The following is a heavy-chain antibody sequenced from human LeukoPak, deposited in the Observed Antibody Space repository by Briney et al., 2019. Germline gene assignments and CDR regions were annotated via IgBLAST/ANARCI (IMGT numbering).Heavy chain of an antibody. Sequence: GGSLRLSCAASGFTFSSYEMNWVRQAPGKGLEWVSYISSSGSTIYYADSVKGRFTISRDNANDTLYLQMNSLRAEDTAVYYCASSSVVREDYWGQGTLVTVSS. D-gene: IGHD4-23*01. CDR2: ISSSGSTI. CDR1: GFTFSSYE. J-gene: IGHJ4*02. CDR3: ASSSVVREDY. V-gene: IGHV3-48*03.